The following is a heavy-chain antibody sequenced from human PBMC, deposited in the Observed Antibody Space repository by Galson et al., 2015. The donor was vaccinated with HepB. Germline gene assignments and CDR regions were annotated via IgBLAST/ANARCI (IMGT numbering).Heavy chain of an antibody. Sequence: SLRLSCAASGFTFSSYAMHWVRQAPGKGLEWVAVISYDGSNKYYADSVKGRFTISRDNSKNTLYLQMNSLRAEDTAVYYCAGAVTCFDYWGQGTLVTVSS. V-gene: IGHV3-30*04. CDR2: ISYDGSNK. J-gene: IGHJ4*02. CDR1: GFTFSSYA. D-gene: IGHD2-21*02. CDR3: AGAVTCFDY.